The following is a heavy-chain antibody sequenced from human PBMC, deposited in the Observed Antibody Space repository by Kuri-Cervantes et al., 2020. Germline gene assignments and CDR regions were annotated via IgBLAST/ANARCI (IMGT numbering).Heavy chain of an antibody. V-gene: IGHV3-48*01. CDR1: GDSMSSTNC. CDR2: VNRGSSDI. Sequence: ETLSLTCAVSGDSMSSTNCWSWVRQPPGKGLEWVSYVNRGSSDILYSDSVKGRFTISRDSAKNSLYLQMSSLRAEDTAVYYCARELEAVAGYIDYWGQGTLVTVSS. D-gene: IGHD6-19*01. J-gene: IGHJ4*02. CDR3: ARELEAVAGYIDY.